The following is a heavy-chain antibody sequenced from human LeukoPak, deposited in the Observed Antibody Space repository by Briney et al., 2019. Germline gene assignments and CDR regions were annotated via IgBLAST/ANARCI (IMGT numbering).Heavy chain of an antibody. Sequence: GGSLRLSCAASGFTFSRYWTHWVRQAPGKGLVWVSRIDSDGTNRGYADSVKGRFTISRDNAKNSLYLQMNSLRAEDTAVYYCAVEMATIIDYWGQGTLVTVSS. J-gene: IGHJ4*02. V-gene: IGHV3-74*01. CDR2: IDSDGTNR. CDR1: GFTFSRYW. CDR3: AVEMATIIDY. D-gene: IGHD5-24*01.